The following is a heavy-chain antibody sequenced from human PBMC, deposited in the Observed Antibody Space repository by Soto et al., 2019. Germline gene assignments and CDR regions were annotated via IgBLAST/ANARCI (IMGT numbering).Heavy chain of an antibody. CDR3: TTPYAVAAPAAKDV. CDR1: GFTFSNAW. CDR2: IKSKTDGGTT. Sequence: PGGSLRLSCAASGFTFSNAWMSRVRQAPGKGLEWVGRIKSKTDGGTTDYAAPVKGRFTISRDDSKNTLYLQMNSLKTEDTAVYYCTTPYAVAAPAAKDVWGQGTTVTVSS. J-gene: IGHJ6*02. V-gene: IGHV3-15*01. D-gene: IGHD6-19*01.